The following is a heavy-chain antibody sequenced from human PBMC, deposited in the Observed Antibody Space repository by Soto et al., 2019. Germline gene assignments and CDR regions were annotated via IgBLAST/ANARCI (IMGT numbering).Heavy chain of an antibody. J-gene: IGHJ4*02. D-gene: IGHD2-21*02. CDR2: INAGNGNT. CDR1: GYTLTSYA. Sequence: AMASVKVSCKASGYTLTSYAMHWGRPAPGQRLEWMGWINAGNGNTKYSQKFQGRVTITRDTSASTAYMELSSLRSEDTAVYYCARSIVVVTAADYWGQGTLVTVSS. V-gene: IGHV1-3*01. CDR3: ARSIVVVTAADY.